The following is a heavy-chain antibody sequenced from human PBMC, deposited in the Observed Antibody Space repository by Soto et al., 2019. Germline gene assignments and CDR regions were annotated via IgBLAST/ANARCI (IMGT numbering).Heavy chain of an antibody. D-gene: IGHD3-22*01. Sequence: SVKVSCKASGGTFSSYAISWVRQATGQGLEWMGGIIPIFGTANYAQKFQGRVTITADESTSTAYMELSSLRSEDTAVYYCASRADSSGYYPKAFDYWGQGTLVTVSS. J-gene: IGHJ4*02. CDR1: GGTFSSYA. CDR3: ASRADSSGYYPKAFDY. CDR2: IIPIFGTA. V-gene: IGHV1-69*13.